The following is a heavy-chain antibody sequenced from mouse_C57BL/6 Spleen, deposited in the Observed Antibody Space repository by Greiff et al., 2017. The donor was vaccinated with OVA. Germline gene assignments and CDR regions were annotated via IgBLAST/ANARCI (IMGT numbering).Heavy chain of an antibody. CDR3: AREGLRLPWFAY. CDR1: GYTFTSYW. V-gene: IGHV1-64*01. CDR2: IHPNSGST. J-gene: IGHJ3*01. Sequence: QVQLQQPGAELVKPGASVKLSCKASGYTFTSYWMHWVKPRPGQGLEWIGMIHPNSGSTNYNEKFKSKATLTVDKSSSTAYMQLSSLTSEDSAVYYCAREGLRLPWFAYWGQGTLVTVSA. D-gene: IGHD3-2*02.